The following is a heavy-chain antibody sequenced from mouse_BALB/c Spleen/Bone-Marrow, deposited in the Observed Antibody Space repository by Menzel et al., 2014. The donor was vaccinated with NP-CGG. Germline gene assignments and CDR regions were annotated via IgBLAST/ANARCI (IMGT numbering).Heavy chain of an antibody. CDR3: ARGGNWDDFDV. D-gene: IGHD4-1*01. J-gene: IGHJ1*01. Sequence: DVHLVESGGGLVQSGGSRKLSCAASGFTFSTFGMHWVRQAPEKGLEWVAYISSGSTAIFYADTLKGRFTISRDNPENTLFLQMTSLRSEDTAMYYCARGGNWDDFDVWGAGTTVTVSS. V-gene: IGHV5-17*02. CDR1: GFTFSTFG. CDR2: ISSGSTAI.